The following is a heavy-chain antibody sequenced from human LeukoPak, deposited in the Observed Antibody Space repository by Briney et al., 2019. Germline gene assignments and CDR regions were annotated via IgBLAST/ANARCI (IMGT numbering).Heavy chain of an antibody. J-gene: IGHJ4*02. Sequence: GGSLRLSCAASGFTFSSYEMNWVRQVPGEGLEWVSYISSSGRTIFYADSVKGRFTISRDNAKNSLFPQMNSLRAEDTAVYYCARDGWVDYWGQGTLVTVSS. CDR2: ISSSGRTI. D-gene: IGHD6-19*01. CDR1: GFTFSSYE. V-gene: IGHV3-48*03. CDR3: ARDGWVDY.